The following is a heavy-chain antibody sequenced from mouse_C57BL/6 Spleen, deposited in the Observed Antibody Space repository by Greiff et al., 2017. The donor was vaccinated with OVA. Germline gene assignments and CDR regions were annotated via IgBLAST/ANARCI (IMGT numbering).Heavy chain of an antibody. CDR3: TTYGPRMDD. J-gene: IGHJ4*01. Sequence: VKLMESGAELVRPGASVTLSCKASGYTFTDYEMHWVKQTPVHGLEWIGAIDPETGGTAYNQKFKGKAILTADKSSSTAYMELRSLTSEDSAVYYCTTYGPRMDDWGQGTSVTVSS. V-gene: IGHV1-15*01. CDR1: GYTFTDYE. D-gene: IGHD1-1*02. CDR2: IDPETGGT.